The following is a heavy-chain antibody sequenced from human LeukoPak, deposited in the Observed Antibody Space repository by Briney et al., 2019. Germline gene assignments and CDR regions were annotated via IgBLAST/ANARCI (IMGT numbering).Heavy chain of an antibody. CDR1: GGTFSSYA. CDR3: ARDMAAAGAVADHDAFDI. V-gene: IGHV1-69*04. CDR2: IIPIFGIA. D-gene: IGHD6-19*01. J-gene: IGHJ3*02. Sequence: GASVKVSCKASGGTFSSYAISWVRQAPGQGLEWMGRIIPIFGIANYAQKFQGRVTITADKSTSTAYMELSSLRSEDTAVYCCARDMAAAGAVADHDAFDIWGQGTMVTVSS.